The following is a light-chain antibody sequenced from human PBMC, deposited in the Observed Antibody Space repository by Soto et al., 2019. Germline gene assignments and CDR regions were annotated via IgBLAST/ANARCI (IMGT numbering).Light chain of an antibody. CDR3: CSLTTSHTYV. V-gene: IGLV2-14*03. Sequence: QSALTQPASVSGSPGQSITISCPGTSSDIGHYAYVSWYQQHPGKAPKLMIYHVTYRPSGVSNRYSGSKSGNSASLTISGLQADDEADYYCCSLTTSHTYVFGSGTKLTVL. J-gene: IGLJ1*01. CDR2: HVT. CDR1: SSDIGHYAY.